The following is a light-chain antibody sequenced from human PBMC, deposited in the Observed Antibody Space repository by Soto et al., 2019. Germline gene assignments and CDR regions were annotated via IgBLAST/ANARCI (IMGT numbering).Light chain of an antibody. CDR1: HDISTY. J-gene: IGKJ1*01. CDR3: QQHETYPRT. CDR2: EAS. Sequence: DIQLTQSPSLLSASVGDRVTITCRASHDISTYLAWYQQKPGKAPKLMIYEASTLQSGVPSRFSGSGSGTEFTLTINSLQADDFATYYCQQHETYPRTFGQGTKVDIK. V-gene: IGKV1-9*01.